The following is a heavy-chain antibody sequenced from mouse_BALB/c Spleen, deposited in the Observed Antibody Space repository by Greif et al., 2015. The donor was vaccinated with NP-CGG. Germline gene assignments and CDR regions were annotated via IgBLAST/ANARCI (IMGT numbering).Heavy chain of an antibody. Sequence: VQLQQSGTVLARPGASVKMSCKASGYSFTSYWMHWVKQRPGQSLEWIGAIYPGNSDTSYNQKFKGKAKLTAVTSASTAYMELSSLTNEDSAVYYCTRSNYGSSYSTPAWFAYWGQGTLVTVSA. D-gene: IGHD1-1*01. V-gene: IGHV1-5*01. CDR2: IYPGNSDT. J-gene: IGHJ3*01. CDR1: GYSFTSYW. CDR3: TRSNYGSSYSTPAWFAY.